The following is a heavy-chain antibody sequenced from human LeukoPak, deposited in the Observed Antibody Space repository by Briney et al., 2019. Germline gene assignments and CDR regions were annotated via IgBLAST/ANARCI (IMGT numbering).Heavy chain of an antibody. J-gene: IGHJ4*02. V-gene: IGHV3-7*01. D-gene: IGHD6-25*01. Sequence: QAGGSLRLSCTVSGFTVSTTLMDWVRQAPGKGLEWVASINEDGSERHYVDSVKGRFTISRDNAKNSLSLQMNSLRAEDTAVYYCARGPPSSGWGQGTLVTVSS. CDR3: ARGPPSSG. CDR1: GFTVSTTL. CDR2: INEDGSER.